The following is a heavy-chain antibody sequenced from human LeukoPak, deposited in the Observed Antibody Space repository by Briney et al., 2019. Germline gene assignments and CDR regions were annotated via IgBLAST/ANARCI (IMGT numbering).Heavy chain of an antibody. Sequence: GESLKISCAASGFTFSSYAMSWVRQAPGKGLEWVSAISGSGGGTYYADSVKGRFTISRDNSKNVLYLQMNSLRAEDTALYYCAKMIRGVNDFDYWGQGTLVTVSS. V-gene: IGHV3-23*01. D-gene: IGHD3-10*01. J-gene: IGHJ4*02. CDR2: ISGSGGGT. CDR3: AKMIRGVNDFDY. CDR1: GFTFSSYA.